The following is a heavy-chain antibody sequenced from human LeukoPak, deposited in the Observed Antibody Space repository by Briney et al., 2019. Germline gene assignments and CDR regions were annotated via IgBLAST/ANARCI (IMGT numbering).Heavy chain of an antibody. Sequence: PGESLKISCKGSGYSFTSYWIAWVRQMPGKGLEWMGIIYPGDSETRYSPSLQGQVTISADKSINTAYLQWSSLKASDTAMYYCARHPDYYDSSGFKLGWFVPWGQGTLVTVSS. D-gene: IGHD3-22*01. CDR2: IYPGDSET. V-gene: IGHV5-51*01. J-gene: IGHJ5*02. CDR1: GYSFTSYW. CDR3: ARHPDYYDSSGFKLGWFVP.